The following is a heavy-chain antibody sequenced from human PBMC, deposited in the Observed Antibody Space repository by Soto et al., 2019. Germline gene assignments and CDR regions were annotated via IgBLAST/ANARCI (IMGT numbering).Heavy chain of an antibody. CDR1: GGSISSYY. V-gene: IGHV4-59*01. CDR2: IYYSGST. D-gene: IGHD4-4*01. J-gene: IGHJ6*02. CDR3: ARDGYTLTPNYYYGMDV. Sequence: PSETLSLTCTVSGGSISSYYWSWIRQPPGKGLEWIGYIYYSGSTNYNPPLKSRVTISVDTSKNQFSLKLSSVTAADTAVYYCARDGYTLTPNYYYGMDVWGQGTTVTVSS.